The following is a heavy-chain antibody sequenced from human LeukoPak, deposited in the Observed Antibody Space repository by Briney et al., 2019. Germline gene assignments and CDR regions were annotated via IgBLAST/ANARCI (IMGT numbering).Heavy chain of an antibody. J-gene: IGHJ5*02. V-gene: IGHV4-34*01. CDR2: INHSGST. CDR1: GGSFSGYY. CDR3: ARGAGYCTNGVCYTSWSDP. D-gene: IGHD2-8*01. Sequence: SETLSLTCAVYGGSFSGYYWSWIRQPPGKGLEWIGEINHSGSTNYNPSLKSRVTISVDTSKNQFSLKLSSVTAADTAVYYCARGAGYCTNGVCYTSWSDPWGQGTLVTVSS.